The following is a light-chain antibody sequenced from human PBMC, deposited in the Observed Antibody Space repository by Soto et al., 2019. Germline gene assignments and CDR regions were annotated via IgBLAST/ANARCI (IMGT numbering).Light chain of an antibody. V-gene: IGKV1-16*01. Sequence: IQMTPSSPSLFAPVGDRDAINCPASQNINNYLNWYQQKPGKAPKLLIYAASTLQSGVPSRFSGSGSGTDFTLTISSLQPDDFATYYCQQYNSYSQTFGQGTKVDI. CDR3: QQYNSYSQT. CDR2: AAS. CDR1: QNINNY. J-gene: IGKJ1*01.